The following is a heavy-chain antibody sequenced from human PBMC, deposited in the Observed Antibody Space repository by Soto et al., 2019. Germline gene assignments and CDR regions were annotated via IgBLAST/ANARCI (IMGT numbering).Heavy chain of an antibody. CDR1: GFTFSSYS. D-gene: IGHD5-18*01. J-gene: IGHJ5*02. CDR3: ARDLFSYSYGLGRWFDP. Sequence: VGSLRLSCAASGFTFSSYSMNWVRQAPGKGLERVSSISSSSSYIYYADSVKGRFTISRDNAKNSLYLQMNSLRAEDTAVYYCARDLFSYSYGLGRWFDPWGQGTLVTVSS. CDR2: ISSSSSYI. V-gene: IGHV3-21*01.